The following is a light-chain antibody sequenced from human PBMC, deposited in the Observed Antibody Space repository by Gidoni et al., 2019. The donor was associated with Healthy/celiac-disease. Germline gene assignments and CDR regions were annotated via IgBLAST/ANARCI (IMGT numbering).Light chain of an antibody. CDR3: QQYYSTPLT. V-gene: IGKV4-1*01. CDR2: WAS. CDR1: QSVLSSSNNKNY. J-gene: IGKJ4*01. Sequence: DIVMTQSPDSLAVSRGERATINCKSSQSVLSSSNNKNYLAWYQQKPGQPPNLLIYWASTRESGVPDRFSGSGSGTDFTLTIRSLQAEDVAVYYCQQYYSTPLTFGGGTKVEIK.